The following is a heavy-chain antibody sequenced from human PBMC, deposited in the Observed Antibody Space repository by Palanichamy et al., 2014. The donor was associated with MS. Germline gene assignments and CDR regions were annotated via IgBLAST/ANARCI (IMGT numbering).Heavy chain of an antibody. CDR3: ARGAWGMDV. Sequence: EVQLVESGGGLVQPGGSLRLSCAASGFTFSNYWMSWVRQAPGKGLEWVANIKEDGSEKYFVDSLKGRFTISRDNAKNSLYLQMNSLRGEDTAVYYCARGAWGMDVWGQGTTVTVSS. CDR2: IKEDGSEK. V-gene: IGHV3-7*01. J-gene: IGHJ6*02. CDR1: GFTFSNYW.